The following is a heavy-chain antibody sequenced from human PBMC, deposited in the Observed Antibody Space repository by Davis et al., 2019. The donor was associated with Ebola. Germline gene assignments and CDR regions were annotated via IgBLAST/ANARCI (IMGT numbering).Heavy chain of an antibody. V-gene: IGHV3-7*01. Sequence: GESLKISCAASGLIFNNYWMSWIRQAPGKGPEWVAIIKEDGGEKYYVDSVKGRFTISRDNAKNSLYLQMNSLRDEDTAVYYCARRGYTSAWDYWGQGTLVTVSS. CDR2: IKEDGGEK. CDR3: ARRGYTSAWDY. J-gene: IGHJ4*02. D-gene: IGHD6-19*01. CDR1: GLIFNNYW.